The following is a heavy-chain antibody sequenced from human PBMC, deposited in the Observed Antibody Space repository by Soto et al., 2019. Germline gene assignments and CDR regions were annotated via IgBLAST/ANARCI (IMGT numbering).Heavy chain of an antibody. CDR1: GFTFWTYA. V-gene: IGHV3-30-3*01. Sequence: QVQLVESGGGVVQPGRSLRLSCAASGFTFWTYALHWVRQAPGKGLEWVAVLSYDGSKKYYADSVKGRFTISRDDSMNTLYLEMNSLRAEDTAVYYCAGDRVGLNSDDCYYGMDVWGRGTTVTVSS. CDR2: LSYDGSKK. CDR3: AGDRVGLNSDDCYYGMDV. D-gene: IGHD1-7*01. J-gene: IGHJ6*02.